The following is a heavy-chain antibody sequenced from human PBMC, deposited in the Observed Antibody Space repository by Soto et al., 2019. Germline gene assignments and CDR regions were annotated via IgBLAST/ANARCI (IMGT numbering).Heavy chain of an antibody. V-gene: IGHV1-18*01. J-gene: IGHJ4*02. CDR1: GYTFTSYG. CDR3: ARDADIVVVPAAKPFDY. CDR2: ISAYNGNT. D-gene: IGHD2-2*02. Sequence: ASVKVSCKASGYTFTSYGISWVRQAPGQGLEWMGWISAYNGNTNYAQKLQGRVTMTTDTSTSTAYMELRSLRSDDTAVYYCARDADIVVVPAAKPFDYWGQGTLVTVSS.